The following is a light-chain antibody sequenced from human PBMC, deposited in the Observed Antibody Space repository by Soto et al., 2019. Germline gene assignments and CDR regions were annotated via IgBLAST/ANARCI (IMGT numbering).Light chain of an antibody. Sequence: EIVLTQSPGTLSVSPGERVTLSCRASQTISSNYLAWYQQKPGQSPSLLIYCTSSRATAIPDRFSGSGSGTDFTLTISRLEPEDSAIYYCQQYGSWTFGQGTKVEI. J-gene: IGKJ1*01. CDR1: QTISSNY. V-gene: IGKV3-20*01. CDR3: QQYGSWT. CDR2: CTS.